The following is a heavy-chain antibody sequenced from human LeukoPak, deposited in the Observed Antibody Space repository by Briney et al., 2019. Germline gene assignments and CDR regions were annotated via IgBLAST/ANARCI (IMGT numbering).Heavy chain of an antibody. D-gene: IGHD7-27*01. CDR2: IWYDGSNK. CDR1: GFTFSSYG. V-gene: IGHV3-33*01. CDR3: ARVSETGYYFDY. J-gene: IGHJ4*02. Sequence: GRSLRLSCAASGFTFSSYGMHRVRQAPGKGLEWVAVIWYDGSNKYYADSVKGRFTISRDNSKNTLYLQMNSLRAEDTAVYYCARVSETGYYFDYWGQGTLVTVSS.